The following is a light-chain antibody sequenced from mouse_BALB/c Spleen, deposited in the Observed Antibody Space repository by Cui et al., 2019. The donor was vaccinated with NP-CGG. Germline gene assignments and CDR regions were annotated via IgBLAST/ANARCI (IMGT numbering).Light chain of an antibody. CDR2: GTK. CDR1: TGAVTTSNY. J-gene: IGLJ1*01. V-gene: IGLV1*01. Sequence: QAVLTQETALTTSPGETVTLTCRSSTGAVTTSNYANWVQEKPDHLFTGLIGGTKNRAPGVPARFSGSLTGDKAALTITGAQTEDEAIYFCALWYSNHWVFGGGTKLTVL. CDR3: ALWYSNHWV.